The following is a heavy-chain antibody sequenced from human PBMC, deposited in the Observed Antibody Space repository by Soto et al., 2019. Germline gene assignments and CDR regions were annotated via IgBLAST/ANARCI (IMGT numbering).Heavy chain of an antibody. CDR3: ARDWDY. Sequence: XXSLRLSFAASGFSFRDYGMHWVRQAPGKGLDWVAVIFYDGSKTDYADSVKGRFTISRDNAKNSLYLQMNSLRDEDTAVYYCARDWDYWGQGTLVTVSS. V-gene: IGHV3-30*12. CDR1: GFSFRDYG. J-gene: IGHJ4*02. CDR2: IFYDGSKT.